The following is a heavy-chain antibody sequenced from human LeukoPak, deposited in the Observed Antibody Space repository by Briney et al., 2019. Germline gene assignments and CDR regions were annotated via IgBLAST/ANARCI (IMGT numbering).Heavy chain of an antibody. V-gene: IGHV3-53*01. CDR2: IYSGGST. Sequence: TGGSLRLSCAASGFTVSSNYMSWVRQAPGKGLGWVSVIYSGGSTYYADSVKGRFTISRDNSKNTLYLQMNSLRAEDTAVYYCAREGEGNWFDPWGQGTLVTVSS. J-gene: IGHJ5*02. CDR3: AREGEGNWFDP. CDR1: GFTVSSNY.